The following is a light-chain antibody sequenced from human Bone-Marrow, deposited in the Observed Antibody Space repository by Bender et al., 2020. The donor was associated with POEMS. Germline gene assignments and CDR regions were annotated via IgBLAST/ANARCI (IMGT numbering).Light chain of an antibody. V-gene: IGLV2-14*03. Sequence: QSALTQPASVSGSPGQSIAISCTGSSGDIVAYNYVSWYQHHPGKAPKLIIYDVGNRPSGVSNRFSGSKSGNTASLTISGLQAEDEADYYCSSYTTSNTVIFGGGTKLTVL. CDR1: SGDIVAYNY. CDR2: DVG. J-gene: IGLJ2*01. CDR3: SSYTTSNTVI.